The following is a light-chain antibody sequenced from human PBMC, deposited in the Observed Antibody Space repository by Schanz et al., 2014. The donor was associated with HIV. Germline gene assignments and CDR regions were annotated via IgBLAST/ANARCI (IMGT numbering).Light chain of an antibody. CDR2: DVT. CDR1: SSDVGGYNF. Sequence: QSALTQPPSASGSPGQSVTISCTGTSSDVGGYNFVSWYQQHPGEAPRLIIYDVTSRPSGVSARFSGSKTGNTASLTISGLQAEDEADYYCCSYAGSSTLVFGGGTKLTVL. V-gene: IGLV2-23*02. CDR3: CSYAGSSTLV. J-gene: IGLJ2*01.